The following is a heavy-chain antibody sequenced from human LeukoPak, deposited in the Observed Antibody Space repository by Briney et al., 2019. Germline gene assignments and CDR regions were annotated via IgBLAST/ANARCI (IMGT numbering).Heavy chain of an antibody. D-gene: IGHD3-10*01. CDR1: GDSISSTSYY. CDR3: ASRVYGLGSFNY. V-gene: IGHV4-39*01. J-gene: IGHJ4*01. Sequence: SETLSLTCTVSGDSISSTSYYWDWIRQPPGKGLEWIGSIYNSGTTYCNPSLKSRVTISVDTSKNRFSLKVSSVTAADTAVYYCASRVYGLGSFNYWGQGTLVTVSS. CDR2: IYNSGTT.